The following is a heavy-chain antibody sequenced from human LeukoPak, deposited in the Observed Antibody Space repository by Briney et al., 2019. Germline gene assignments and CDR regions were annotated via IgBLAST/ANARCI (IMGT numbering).Heavy chain of an antibody. Sequence: SETLSLTCTVSGVSISSYYLSWIRQPPGKGLEWVWYIYYSGSTNYNPSLKSRVTISVDTSKNQFSLKLSSVTAEDTAVYYCAREVVSSSWWGGSEWFDPWGKGTLVTVSS. J-gene: IGHJ5*02. CDR1: GVSISSYY. CDR2: IYYSGST. D-gene: IGHD6-13*01. CDR3: AREVVSSSWWGGSEWFDP. V-gene: IGHV4-59*01.